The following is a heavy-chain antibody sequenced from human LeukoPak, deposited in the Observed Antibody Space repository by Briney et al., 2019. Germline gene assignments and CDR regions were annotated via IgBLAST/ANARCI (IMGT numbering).Heavy chain of an antibody. Sequence: SETLSLTCTVSGGSISSYYWSWIRQPPGKGLEWIGYIYYSGSTNYNPSLKSRVTISVDTSKNQFSLRLSSVTAADTAVYYCASDPYGSGWFDPWGQGTLATVSS. V-gene: IGHV4-59*01. J-gene: IGHJ5*02. D-gene: IGHD3-10*01. CDR2: IYYSGST. CDR3: ASDPYGSGWFDP. CDR1: GGSISSYY.